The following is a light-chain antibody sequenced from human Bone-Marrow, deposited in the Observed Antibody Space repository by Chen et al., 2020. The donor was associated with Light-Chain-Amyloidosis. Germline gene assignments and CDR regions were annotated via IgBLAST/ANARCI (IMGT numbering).Light chain of an antibody. V-gene: IGLV3-25*03. CDR3: QSADSSGTYEVI. J-gene: IGLJ2*01. CDR1: DLPTKY. CDR2: RDT. Sequence: SHVLTQPPSVSVSPGQTARITCSGDDLPTKYAYWYQQKPGQAPVLVIHRDTERPSGISERCSGSSAGTTATLTISGVQAEDEADYHCQSADSSGTYEVIFGGGTKLTVL.